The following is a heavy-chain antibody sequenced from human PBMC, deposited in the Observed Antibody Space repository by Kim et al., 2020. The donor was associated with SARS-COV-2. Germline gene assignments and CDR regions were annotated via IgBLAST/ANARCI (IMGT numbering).Heavy chain of an antibody. CDR2: INEDGSRT. Sequence: GGSLRLSCVGSGFSVSNDWMHWVRQAPGKGLEWVSHINEDGSRTDHSDSVKGRFSISKDNAKNTLYLQMNSLRAEDSAVYYCSRDTFGSRDYWGQGILVT. V-gene: IGHV3-74*01. J-gene: IGHJ4*02. D-gene: IGHD3-10*01. CDR1: GFSVSNDW. CDR3: SRDTFGSRDY.